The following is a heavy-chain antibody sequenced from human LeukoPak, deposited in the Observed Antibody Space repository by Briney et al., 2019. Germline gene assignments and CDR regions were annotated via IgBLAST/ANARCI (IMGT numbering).Heavy chain of an antibody. D-gene: IGHD2-2*01. CDR1: GLNITKYW. CDR2: ISPDGSDI. J-gene: IGHJ4*02. V-gene: IGHV3-7*04. Sequence: GGSLRLSCAVSGLNITKYWMSWVRQAPGKRLEWVANISPDGSDIQCLDSVRDRFTVSRDNARNSLYLEMNRLRVEDTAIYYCVRVSSSNWGQGTLVTVSS. CDR3: VRVSSSN.